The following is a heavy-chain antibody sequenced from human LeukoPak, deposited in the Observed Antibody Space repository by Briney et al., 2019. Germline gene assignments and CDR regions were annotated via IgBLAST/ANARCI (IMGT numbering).Heavy chain of an antibody. CDR1: GFTFSSYA. Sequence: GGSLRLSCAASGFTFSSYAMSWVRQAPGKGLEWVSAISGSGGSTYYADSVKGRFTISRDNSKNSLYLQMNSLRTEDTALYYCAKDRRWLQSGAFDIWGQGTMVTVSS. CDR3: AKDRRWLQSGAFDI. V-gene: IGHV3-23*01. CDR2: ISGSGGST. D-gene: IGHD5-24*01. J-gene: IGHJ3*02.